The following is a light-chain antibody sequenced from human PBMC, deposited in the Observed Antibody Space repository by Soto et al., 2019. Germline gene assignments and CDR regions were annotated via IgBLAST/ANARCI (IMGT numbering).Light chain of an antibody. Sequence: DIQMTQSPSSQSAVVGDRVTITCRASQNIGKYLNWYQQKPGQAPNLLIYAASSLQSGVPPRFSGSGSGTDFTLTISSLQPEEFATYYCEQSYATPYTFGQGTKLEIK. CDR1: QNIGKY. J-gene: IGKJ2*01. CDR3: EQSYATPYT. V-gene: IGKV1-39*01. CDR2: AAS.